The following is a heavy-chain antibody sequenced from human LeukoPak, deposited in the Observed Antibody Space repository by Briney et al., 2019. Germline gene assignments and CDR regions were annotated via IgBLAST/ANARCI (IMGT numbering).Heavy chain of an antibody. D-gene: IGHD3-10*01. V-gene: IGHV4-34*01. J-gene: IGHJ4*02. CDR2: IDQSGTT. CDR1: GGSFSGYY. CDR3: ARVPHYYFGYGYFDT. Sequence: PSETLSLTCVVYGGSFSGYYWSWIRQPPGKGLDWIGEIDQSGTTNYNPPLKSRVPISIDTSKKQFSLTLTSMTAADTAVYYCARVPHYYFGYGYFDTWGQGTRVTVSS.